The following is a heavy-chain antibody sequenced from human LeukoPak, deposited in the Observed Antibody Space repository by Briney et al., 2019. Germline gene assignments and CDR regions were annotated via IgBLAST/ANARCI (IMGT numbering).Heavy chain of an antibody. J-gene: IGHJ4*02. CDR3: ARRGYLGARVARPPYFDY. CDR1: GGSFSGYY. Sequence: SETLSLTCAVYGGSFSGYYWSWIRQPPGKGLEWIGEINHSGSTNYNPSLKSRVTISVDTSKNQFSLKLSSVTAADTAVYYCARRGYLGARVARPPYFDYWGQGTLVTVSS. D-gene: IGHD6-6*01. V-gene: IGHV4-34*01. CDR2: INHSGST.